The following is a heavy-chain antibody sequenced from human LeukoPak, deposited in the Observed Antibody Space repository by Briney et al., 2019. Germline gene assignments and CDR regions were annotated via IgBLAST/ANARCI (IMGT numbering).Heavy chain of an antibody. CDR1: GVSISSSNSY. D-gene: IGHD2-21*02. Sequence: SETLSLTCTVSGVSISSSNSYWGWIRQPPGKGLEWIGEINHSGSTNYNPSLKSRVTISVDTSKNQFSLKLSSVTAADTAVYYCARAGVVTATSFDYWGQGTLVTVSS. CDR3: ARAGVVTATSFDY. CDR2: INHSGST. V-gene: IGHV4-39*07. J-gene: IGHJ4*02.